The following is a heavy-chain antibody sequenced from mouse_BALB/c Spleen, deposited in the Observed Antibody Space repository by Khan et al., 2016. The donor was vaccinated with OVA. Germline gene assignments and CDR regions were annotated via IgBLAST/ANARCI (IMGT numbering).Heavy chain of an antibody. J-gene: IGHJ3*01. D-gene: IGHD1-1*01. Sequence: VKLQESGAELAKPGASVKMSCKASGYTFTSYWMHWVKQRPGQGLEWIGYINPSTDYTEYNQKFKDKATLTADKSSSTAYMQLTSLTSEDSAVYYCVNHCSSSAWFTYWGQGTLVTVSA. V-gene: IGHV1-7*01. CDR3: VNHCSSSAWFTY. CDR2: INPSTDYT. CDR1: GYTFTSYW.